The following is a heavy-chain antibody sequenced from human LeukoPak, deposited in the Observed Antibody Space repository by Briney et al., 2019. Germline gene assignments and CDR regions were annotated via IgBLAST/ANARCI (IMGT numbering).Heavy chain of an antibody. CDR2: IRYDGSNK. CDR3: AKELLAVSSWYRPFDY. V-gene: IGHV3-30*02. J-gene: IGHJ4*02. D-gene: IGHD6-13*01. Sequence: PGGSLRLSCAASGFTFSSYGMHWVRQAPGKGLEWVAFIRYDGSNKYYADSVKGRFTISRDNSKNTLYLQMNSLRAEDTAVYYCAKELLAVSSWYRPFDYWGQGTLVTVSS. CDR1: GFTFSSYG.